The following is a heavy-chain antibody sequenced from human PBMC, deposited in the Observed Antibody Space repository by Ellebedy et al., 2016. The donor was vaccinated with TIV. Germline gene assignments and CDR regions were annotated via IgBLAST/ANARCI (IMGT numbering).Heavy chain of an antibody. D-gene: IGHD1-26*01. CDR2: ISWNSGSI. CDR1: GFTFDDYA. Sequence: GGSLRLSXAASGFTFDDYAMHWVRQAPGKGLEWVSGISWNSGSIGYADSVKGRFTISRDNSKNSLYLQMNSLRTEDTALYYCAKSPVGLYGMDVWGQGTTVTVSS. CDR3: AKSPVGLYGMDV. J-gene: IGHJ6*02. V-gene: IGHV3-9*01.